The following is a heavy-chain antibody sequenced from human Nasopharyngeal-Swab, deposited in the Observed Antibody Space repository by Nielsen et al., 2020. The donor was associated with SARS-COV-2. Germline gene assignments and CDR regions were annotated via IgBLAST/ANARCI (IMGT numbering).Heavy chain of an antibody. CDR3: ASGGVGLTYDFWSGPDYYGMDV. D-gene: IGHD3-3*01. Sequence: SQTLSLTCAISGDSVSSNSAAWNWIRQSPSRGLEWLGRTYYRSKWYNDYAVSVKSRITINPDTSKNQFSLKLSSVTAADTAVYYCASGGVGLTYDFWSGPDYYGMDVWGQGTTVTVSS. V-gene: IGHV6-1*01. CDR2: TYYRSKWYN. J-gene: IGHJ6*02. CDR1: GDSVSSNSAA.